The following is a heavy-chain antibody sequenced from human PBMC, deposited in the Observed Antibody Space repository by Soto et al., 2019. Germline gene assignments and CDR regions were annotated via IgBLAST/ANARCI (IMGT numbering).Heavy chain of an antibody. V-gene: IGHV3-33*01. J-gene: IGHJ4*02. CDR3: ASDLGGIAVAGTPDY. CDR1: GFTFSSYG. D-gene: IGHD6-19*01. CDR2: IWYDGSNK. Sequence: QVQLVESGGGVVQPGRSLRLSCAASGFTFSSYGMHWVRQAPGKGLEWVAVIWYDGSNKYYADSVKGRFTISRDNSKNTRYLQMNSLRAEDTAVYYCASDLGGIAVAGTPDYWGQGTLVTVSS.